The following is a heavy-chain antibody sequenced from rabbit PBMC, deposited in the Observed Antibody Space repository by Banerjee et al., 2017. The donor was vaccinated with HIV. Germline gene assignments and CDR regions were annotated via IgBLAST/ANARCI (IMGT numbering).Heavy chain of an antibody. V-gene: IGHV1S45*01. Sequence: QEQLVESGGGLVTPGGSLKLSCKASGIDFSSYYYMCWVRQAPGKGLEWIACIDTGSRGYTWYASWAKGRFTISKTSSTTVTLQMTSLTAADTATYFCARGAGNYYYVSGMDLWGQGTLVTVS. CDR1: GIDFSSYYY. D-gene: IGHD8-1*01. CDR3: ARGAGNYYYVSGMDL. CDR2: IDTGSRGYT. J-gene: IGHJ6*01.